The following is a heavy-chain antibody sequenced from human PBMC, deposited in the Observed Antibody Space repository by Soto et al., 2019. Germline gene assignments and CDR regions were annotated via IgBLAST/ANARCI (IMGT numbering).Heavy chain of an antibody. CDR1: GGSISSGGYY. CDR2: NYYSGIT. V-gene: IGHV4-31*03. D-gene: IGHD6-13*01. CDR3: AREVVAAAGSLDY. Sequence: PSETLSLTCTVSGGSISSGGYYWTWIRQHPGKGLEWIGYNYYSGITYYNPSLKSRVTISVDKSKNQFSLKLSSVTAADTAVYYCAREVVAAAGSLDYWCQGTLVTVSS. J-gene: IGHJ4*02.